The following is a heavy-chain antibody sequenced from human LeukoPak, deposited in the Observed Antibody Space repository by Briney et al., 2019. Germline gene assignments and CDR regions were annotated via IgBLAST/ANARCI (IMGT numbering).Heavy chain of an antibody. CDR3: ARAPTTVNTDMDV. CDR2: FRSCGRTI. V-gene: IGHV3-48*03. J-gene: IGHJ6*04. CDR1: GFPFSSYE. D-gene: IGHD4-17*01. Sequence: PGGCLRLSCAASGFPFSSYEMTWVRRAPGKGLERVSYFRSCGRTISYADSVKGRFTISRDNAKNPLYLQMNSLRAEDTSVYYCARAPTTVNTDMDVWGKGTTVTVSS.